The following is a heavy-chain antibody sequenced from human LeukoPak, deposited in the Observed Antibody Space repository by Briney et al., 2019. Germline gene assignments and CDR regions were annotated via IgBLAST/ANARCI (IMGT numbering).Heavy chain of an antibody. V-gene: IGHV3-21*01. CDR2: ISSSSSYI. J-gene: IGHJ6*02. D-gene: IGHD3-3*01. CDR3: ARDAYRYYDFWSGYAAWGYYGMDV. Sequence: GGSLRLSCAASGFTFSSYSMNWVCQAPGKGLEWVSSISSSSSYIYYADSVKGRFTISRDNAKNSLYLQMNSLRAEDTAVYYCARDAYRYYDFWSGYAAWGYYGMDVWGQGTTVTVSS. CDR1: GFTFSSYS.